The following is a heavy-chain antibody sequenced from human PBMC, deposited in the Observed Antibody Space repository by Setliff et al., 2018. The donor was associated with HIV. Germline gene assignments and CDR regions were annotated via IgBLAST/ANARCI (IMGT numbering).Heavy chain of an antibody. V-gene: IGHV4-39*01. CDR3: ARTKDCSSTSGPGTHYYYYMDV. J-gene: IGHJ6*03. CDR2: IYYSGST. D-gene: IGHD2-2*01. Sequence: WETLSLTCTVSGGSISSGYYYWGWIRQPPGKGLEWIGTIYYSGSTYYNPSPKSRVTISVDTCKNQFSLKLSSVTAADTAVYYCARTKDCSSTSGPGTHYYYYMDVWGKGTTVTVSS. CDR1: GGSISSGYYY.